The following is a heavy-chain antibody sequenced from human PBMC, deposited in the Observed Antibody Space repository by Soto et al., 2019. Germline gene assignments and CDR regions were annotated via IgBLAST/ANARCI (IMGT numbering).Heavy chain of an antibody. CDR1: GGSISSYY. CDR2: IYYSGST. V-gene: IGHV4-59*12. CDR3: ARGSLEWLYKKESNWFDP. J-gene: IGHJ5*02. D-gene: IGHD3-3*01. Sequence: PSETLSLTCTVSGGSISSYYWSWIRQPPGKGLEWIGYIYYSGSTNYNPSLKSRVTISVDTSKNQFSLKLSSVTAADTAVDYCARGSLEWLYKKESNWFDPWGQGTLVTVSS.